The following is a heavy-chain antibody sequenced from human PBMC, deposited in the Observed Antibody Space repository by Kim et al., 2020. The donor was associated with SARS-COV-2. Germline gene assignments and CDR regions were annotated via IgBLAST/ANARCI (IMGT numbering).Heavy chain of an antibody. CDR1: DFSVSNTY. CDR3: AKDPGYGSGVDFDP. Sequence: GGSLRLSCVASDFSVSNTYMSWVRQAPGKEMEWVSVIHSDGSTFYADSVKGRFTISRDSSKNTLYLQMNSLRAEDTATYHCAKDPGYGSGVDFDPWGQGTLLTVSS. V-gene: IGHV3-53*05. CDR2: IHSDGST. J-gene: IGHJ5*02. D-gene: IGHD3-10*01.